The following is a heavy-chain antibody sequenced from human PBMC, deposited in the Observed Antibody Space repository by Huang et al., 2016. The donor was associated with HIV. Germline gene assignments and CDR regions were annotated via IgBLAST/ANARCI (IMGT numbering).Heavy chain of an antibody. CDR1: GGSFSSYY. D-gene: IGHD3-16*01. J-gene: IGHJ5*02. Sequence: QVQLHQWGAGLLKPSETLSLTCAVYGGSFSSYYWNWFRQSPGKGMEWIGQINHRGTNTYNPSLKSRVTMSVDTSKNQFSLKLNAVTAADTAVYYCAREIMISFGGPFDPWGQGTLVTVSS. CDR2: INHRGTN. V-gene: IGHV4-34*01. CDR3: AREIMISFGGPFDP.